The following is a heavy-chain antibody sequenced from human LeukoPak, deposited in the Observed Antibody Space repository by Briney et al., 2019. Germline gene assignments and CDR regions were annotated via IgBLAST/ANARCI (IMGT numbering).Heavy chain of an antibody. V-gene: IGHV3-30-3*01. CDR1: GFTFSSYA. CDR3: ARPQGDYRTYQPPFDY. CDR2: ISYDGSNR. J-gene: IGHJ4*02. D-gene: IGHD4-11*01. Sequence: GRSLRLSYAASGFTFSSYAMHWVRQAPGKGLEWVAVISYDGSNRYYADSVKGRFTISRDNSKNTLYLQMNSLRAEDTAVYYCARPQGDYRTYQPPFDYWGQGTLVTVSS.